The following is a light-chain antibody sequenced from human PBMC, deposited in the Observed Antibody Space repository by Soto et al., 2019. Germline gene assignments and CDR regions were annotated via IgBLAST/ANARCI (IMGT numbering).Light chain of an antibody. CDR3: QKYGGSPRIT. J-gene: IGKJ5*01. CDR2: GAS. V-gene: IGKV3-20*01. Sequence: EIVLTQSPATLSVSPGERATLSCRASERLSSVYLAWYQQRPGQPPRLLIYGASNRATGIPDRFSGSGSGTDFTLIINRLEPEDVAIYYCQKYGGSPRITVGQGTRLEIK. CDR1: ERLSSVY.